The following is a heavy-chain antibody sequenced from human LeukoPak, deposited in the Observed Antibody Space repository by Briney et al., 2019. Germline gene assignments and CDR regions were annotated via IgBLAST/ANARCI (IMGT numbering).Heavy chain of an antibody. J-gene: IGHJ4*02. V-gene: IGHV3-20*04. CDR1: GFNFADHG. Sequence: QPGGSLRLSCAASGFNFADHGMSWVRQAPGKGLEWVSGIDWNGDITGFADSVKGRFTISRDNAKSSLYLQMNSLRAEDTALYYCARTFTKYYYDSSGILNYWGQGTLVTVSS. D-gene: IGHD3-22*01. CDR3: ARTFTKYYYDSSGILNY. CDR2: IDWNGDIT.